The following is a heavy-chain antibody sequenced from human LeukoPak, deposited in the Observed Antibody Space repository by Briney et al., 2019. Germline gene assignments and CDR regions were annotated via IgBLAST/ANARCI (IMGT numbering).Heavy chain of an antibody. CDR1: GGTISSYY. Sequence: PSETLSLTCTVSGGTISSYYWSWIRQPAGKGLEWIGRIYTSGSTNYNPSLKSRVTMSVDTSKNQFSLKLRSVTAADTAVYHCARDSPGYSSGWYYFDYWGQGTLVTVSS. CDR3: ARDSPGYSSGWYYFDY. CDR2: IYTSGST. V-gene: IGHV4-4*07. J-gene: IGHJ4*02. D-gene: IGHD6-19*01.